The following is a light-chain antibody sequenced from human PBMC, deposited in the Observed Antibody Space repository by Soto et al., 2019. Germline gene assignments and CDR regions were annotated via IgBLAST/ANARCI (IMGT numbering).Light chain of an antibody. CDR2: GAS. V-gene: IGKV3-15*01. Sequence: EIVMTQSPCTLSFCPLEIATLSCRASQSVRSNLAWYQQKPGQAPRLLIYGASTRATGIPARFSGSGSGTEFTLTISSLQSEDFAVYYCQQYSNWPPGTFGQGTKVDIK. CDR3: QQYSNWPPGT. CDR1: QSVRSN. J-gene: IGKJ1*01.